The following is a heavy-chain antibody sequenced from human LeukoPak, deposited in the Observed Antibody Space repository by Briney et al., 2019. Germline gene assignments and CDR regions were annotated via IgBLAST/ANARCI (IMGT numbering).Heavy chain of an antibody. V-gene: IGHV3-7*03. CDR1: GFSLSGYW. J-gene: IGHJ4*02. D-gene: IGHD1-1*01. CDR2: IKEDGSRR. CDR3: ATHWRGR. Sequence: GGSLRLSCTASGFSLSGYWMSWVRQAPGKGPEWLANIKEDGSRRYYSESVRGRFTISRDNSENSLYLQMNSLRAEDTAVYYCATHWRGRWGQGALVTVSS.